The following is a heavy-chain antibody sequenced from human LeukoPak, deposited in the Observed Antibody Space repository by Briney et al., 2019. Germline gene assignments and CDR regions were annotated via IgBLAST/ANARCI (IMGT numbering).Heavy chain of an antibody. V-gene: IGHV3-30-3*01. J-gene: IGHJ5*02. D-gene: IGHD2/OR15-2a*01. CDR3: ARDRISRFLNWFDP. CDR2: ISYDGSNK. Sequence: GGSLRLSCAASGFTFSSYAMHWVRQAPGKGLEWVAVISYDGSNKYYADSVKGRFTISRDNSKNTLYLQMNSLRAEDTAVYYCARDRISRFLNWFDPWGQGTLVTVSS. CDR1: GFTFSSYA.